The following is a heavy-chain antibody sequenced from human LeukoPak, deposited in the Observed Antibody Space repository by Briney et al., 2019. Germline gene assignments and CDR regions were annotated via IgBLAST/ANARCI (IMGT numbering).Heavy chain of an antibody. D-gene: IGHD6-13*01. CDR1: GFTFSSYA. CDR2: ISGGGATT. J-gene: IGHJ4*02. V-gene: IGHV3-23*01. Sequence: GGSLRLSCAASGFTFSSYAMSWVRQAPGRGLEWVSDISGGGATTFYADSVKGRFTISRDNSKNTLYLQLSSLRAEDTAVYYCAKSTGYSTTGRDFDSWGRGTQVTVSS. CDR3: AKSTGYSTTGRDFDS.